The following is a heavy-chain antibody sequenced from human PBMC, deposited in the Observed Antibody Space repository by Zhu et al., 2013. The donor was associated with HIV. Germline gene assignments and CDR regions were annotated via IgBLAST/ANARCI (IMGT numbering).Heavy chain of an antibody. J-gene: IGHJ4*02. D-gene: IGHD3-16*02. V-gene: IGHV1-69*09. CDR3: ARQGGGGLPLGELSLPFDF. Sequence: QVQLVQSGTEVKKPGSSVKVPCKASGGSFTDYSITWVRQAPGQGLEWMGRIIPGLGLTQFAQKLQDRVILTADESTNTAYMELRSLRFEDTALYYCARQGGGGLPLGELSLPFDFWGQGTLVTVSS. CDR1: GGSFTDYS. CDR2: IIPGLGLT.